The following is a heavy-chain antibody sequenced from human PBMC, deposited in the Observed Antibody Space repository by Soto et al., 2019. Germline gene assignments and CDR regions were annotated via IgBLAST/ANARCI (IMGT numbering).Heavy chain of an antibody. D-gene: IGHD3-22*01. CDR2: IYYSGST. Sequence: SETLSLTCTVSGGSISSYYWSWIRQPPGKGLEWIGYIYYSGSTNYSPSLKSRVTISVDTSKNQFSLKLTSVTAADTAVYYCARSGYYFDYWGQGTLVTVSS. CDR1: GGSISSYY. CDR3: ARSGYYFDY. V-gene: IGHV4-59*01. J-gene: IGHJ4*02.